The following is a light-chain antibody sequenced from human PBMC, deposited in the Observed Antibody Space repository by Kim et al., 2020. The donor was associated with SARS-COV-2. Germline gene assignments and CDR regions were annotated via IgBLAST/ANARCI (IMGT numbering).Light chain of an antibody. V-gene: IGKV1-5*03. Sequence: DIHLTQSPSTLSASVGDRVNITCRASQTIDTWLAWYQQKAGKAPKYLIYRPSSLEGGVTSRFSGSGSGAEFTLTINSLQPDDFGTYYCQYYDSYPWTFGQGTKLEI. CDR2: RPS. CDR1: QTIDTW. CDR3: QYYDSYPWT. J-gene: IGKJ1*01.